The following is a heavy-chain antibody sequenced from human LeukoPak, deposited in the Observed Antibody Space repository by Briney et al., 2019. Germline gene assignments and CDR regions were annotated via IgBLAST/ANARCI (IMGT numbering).Heavy chain of an antibody. CDR2: IYSGGTT. J-gene: IGHJ5*02. CDR3: ARRENGFNWFDP. CDR1: GFTVSSNY. Sequence: GGSLRLSCAASGFTVSSNYMSWVRQAPGKGLEWVSVIYSGGTTYYADSVKGRFTISRDNSKNTLYLQMNSLRTEDTAVYYCARRENGFNWFDPWGQGTLVTVSS. D-gene: IGHD2-8*01. V-gene: IGHV3-66*02.